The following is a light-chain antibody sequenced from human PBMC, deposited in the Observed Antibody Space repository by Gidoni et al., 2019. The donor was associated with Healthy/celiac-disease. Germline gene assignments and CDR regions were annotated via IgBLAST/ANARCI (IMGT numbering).Light chain of an antibody. Sequence: DIQLTQSPSFLSASVGERVTITCRASQGISSYLAWYQQKQGKAPKLLIYAASTLQSGVPSRFSGSGSGTEFTLTISSLQPEDFATYYCQQLNSYPMYTFGQGTKLEIK. CDR1: QGISSY. CDR3: QQLNSYPMYT. J-gene: IGKJ2*01. CDR2: AAS. V-gene: IGKV1-9*01.